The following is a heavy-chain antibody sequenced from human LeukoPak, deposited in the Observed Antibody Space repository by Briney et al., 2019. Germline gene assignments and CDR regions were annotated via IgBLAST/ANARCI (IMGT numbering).Heavy chain of an antibody. CDR2: IGASGGST. D-gene: IGHD4-23*01. J-gene: IGHJ4*02. V-gene: IGHV3-23*01. CDR1: GFTFSSYA. Sequence: GGSLRLSCAASGFTFSSYAMSWVRQAPGKGLESVSTIGASGGSTYYADSVKGRFTISRDNSKNTLYLQMNSLRAEDTAVYYCARRDGDNDRGFDYWGQGTLVTVSS. CDR3: ARRDGDNDRGFDY.